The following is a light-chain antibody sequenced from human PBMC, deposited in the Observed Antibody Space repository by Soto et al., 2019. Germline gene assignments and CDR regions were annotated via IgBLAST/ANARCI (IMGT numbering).Light chain of an antibody. J-gene: IGKJ1*01. CDR1: HYIYSN. V-gene: IGKV3-15*01. CDR3: QQYHNLWT. Sequence: EIVMTQSPATLSVSPGERATLSCTASHYIYSNVAWFQQRPGQAPRLLIYRASTRATGTPARFTGSGSGTEFTRTITSLQSEEFALYYCQQYHNLWTFGQGTEVEIK. CDR2: RAS.